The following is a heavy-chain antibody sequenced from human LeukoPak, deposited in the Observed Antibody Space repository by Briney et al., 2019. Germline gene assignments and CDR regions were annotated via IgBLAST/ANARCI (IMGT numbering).Heavy chain of an antibody. D-gene: IGHD7-27*01. CDR1: GESLSGYF. J-gene: IGHJ4*02. Sequence: SETLSLTCAVYGESLSGYFWSWIRQPPGKGLEWIGEINHSGSTNYNPSLKSRVTTSVDTSKNQFSLKLRSVTAADTALYYCARGLGPGDSWGQGTLVTVSS. V-gene: IGHV4-34*01. CDR3: ARGLGPGDS. CDR2: INHSGST.